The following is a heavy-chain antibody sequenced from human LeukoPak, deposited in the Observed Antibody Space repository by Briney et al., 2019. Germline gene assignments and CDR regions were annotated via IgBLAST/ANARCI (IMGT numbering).Heavy chain of an antibody. CDR2: IVVGSGNT. CDR1: GFTFTSSA. CDR3: AAGGLLYSSSRGGY. D-gene: IGHD6-6*01. Sequence: SVKVSCKASGFTFTSSAVQWVRQARGQRLEWIGWIVVGSGNTNYAQKFQERVTITRDMSTSTAYMELSSLRSEDTAVYYCAAGGLLYSSSRGGYWGQGTLVTVSS. J-gene: IGHJ4*02. V-gene: IGHV1-58*01.